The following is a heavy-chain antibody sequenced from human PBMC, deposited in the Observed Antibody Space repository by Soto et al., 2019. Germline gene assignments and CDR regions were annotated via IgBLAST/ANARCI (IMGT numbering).Heavy chain of an antibody. CDR3: ARGCVGATTRGDFDF. CDR1: GGSISSGGYY. CDR2: IYYSGGSY. D-gene: IGHD1-26*01. J-gene: IGHJ4*02. Sequence: QVQLQESGPGLVKPSQTLSLTCTVSGGSISSGGYYWSWIRQHPGKGLEWIGYIYYSGGSYYYNPSLKSRLNISGDTSKNQFSLKLSSVTAADTAVYYCARGCVGATTRGDFDFWGQVTLVTVSS. V-gene: IGHV4-31*03.